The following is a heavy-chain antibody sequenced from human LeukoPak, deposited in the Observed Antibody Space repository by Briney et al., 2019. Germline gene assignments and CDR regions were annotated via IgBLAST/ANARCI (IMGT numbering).Heavy chain of an antibody. D-gene: IGHD3-10*01. CDR2: IYTSGST. CDR1: GGSISSYY. J-gene: IGHJ4*02. Sequence: SETLSLTCTVSGGSISSYYWSWLRQPAEKGLEWIGRIYTSGSTNYNPSLQSRLTMSVATSKNQFSLKLTSVTAADKAVYYCARETYYYGSGSYPFDYWGQGTLVTVSS. CDR3: ARETYYYGSGSYPFDY. V-gene: IGHV4-4*07.